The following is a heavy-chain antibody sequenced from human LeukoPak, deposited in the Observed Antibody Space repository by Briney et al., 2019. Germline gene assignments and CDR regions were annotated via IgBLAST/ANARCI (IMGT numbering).Heavy chain of an antibody. CDR1: GYTFTGYL. D-gene: IGHD3-10*01. CDR3: AITSQGFGAFDI. V-gene: IGHV1-18*04. J-gene: IGHJ3*02. Sequence: GASVKVSCKASGYTFTGYLIHWVRQAPGQGLEWMGWISAYNGNTNYAQKLQGRVTMTTDTSTSTAYMELRSMRSDDTAVDYCAITSQGFGAFDIWGQGTMVTVSS. CDR2: ISAYNGNT.